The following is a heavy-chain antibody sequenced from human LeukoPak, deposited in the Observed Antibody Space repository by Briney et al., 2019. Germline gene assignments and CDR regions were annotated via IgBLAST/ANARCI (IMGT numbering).Heavy chain of an antibody. V-gene: IGHV1-69*13. CDR2: IIPIFGTA. CDR1: GGTFSSYA. J-gene: IGHJ4*02. Sequence: SVKVSCKASGGTFSSYAISWVRQAPGQGLEWMGGIIPIFGTANYAQKFQGRVTITADESTSTAYMELSSLRSEDTAVYYCATASYGDYGLYYFDYWGQGTLVTVSS. CDR3: ATASYGDYGLYYFDY. D-gene: IGHD4-17*01.